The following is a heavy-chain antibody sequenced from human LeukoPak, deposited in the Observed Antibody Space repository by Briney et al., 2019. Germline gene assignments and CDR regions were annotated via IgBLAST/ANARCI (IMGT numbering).Heavy chain of an antibody. Sequence: PGRSLRLSCTASGFIFGDYAMNWVRQAPGKGLEWVGFMTSKAYGGTTKYAASVKGRFTISRDDSKSIAYLQMNSLKTEDTALYYCARTSYDNSAYPFDYWGQGTLVTVSS. CDR2: MTSKAYGGTT. J-gene: IGHJ4*02. CDR3: ARTSYDNSAYPFDY. D-gene: IGHD3-22*01. CDR1: GFIFGDYA. V-gene: IGHV3-49*04.